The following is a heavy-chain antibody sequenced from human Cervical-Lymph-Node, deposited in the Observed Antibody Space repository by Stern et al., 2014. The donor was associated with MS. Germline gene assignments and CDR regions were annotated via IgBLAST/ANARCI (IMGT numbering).Heavy chain of an antibody. V-gene: IGHV3-30*04. Sequence: VQLVESGGGVVQPGRSLRLSCAVSGFTFSSYTMHWVRQAPGKGLEWVAVISFDGGTKFYADSVEGRFTLSRDNSNDTLFLQMNSLRTEDTAVYYCARDRWGSGSAWQLDFWGQGILVTVSS. D-gene: IGHD6-25*01. CDR3: ARDRWGSGSAWQLDF. J-gene: IGHJ4*02. CDR1: GFTFSSYT. CDR2: ISFDGGTK.